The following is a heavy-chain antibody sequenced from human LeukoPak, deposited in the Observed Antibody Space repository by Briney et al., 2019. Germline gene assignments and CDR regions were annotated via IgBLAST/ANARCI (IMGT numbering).Heavy chain of an antibody. D-gene: IGHD3-3*01. J-gene: IGHJ4*02. CDR3: AKDISVSIFGVVTTYFDH. V-gene: IGHV3-9*01. Sequence: GGSLRLSCAASGFTFDDYALHWVRQAPGKGLEWVSGISWNSGSIGYADSVKGRFTISRDNAKNSLYLQMNSLRAEDTAFYYCAKDISVSIFGVVTTYFDHWGQGTLVTVSS. CDR1: GFTFDDYA. CDR2: ISWNSGSI.